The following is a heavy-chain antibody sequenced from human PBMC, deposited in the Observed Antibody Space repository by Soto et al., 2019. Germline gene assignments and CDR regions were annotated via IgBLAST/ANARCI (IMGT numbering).Heavy chain of an antibody. CDR1: GYTFTGYY. CDR2: INPNSGGT. CDR3: ARESEDLTSNFDY. J-gene: IGHJ4*02. Sequence: ASVKVSCKASGYTFTGYYMHWVRQAPGQGLEWMAGINPNSGGTNYAQKFQGRVTMTRDTSINTAYMELNSLRAEDTAVYYCARESEDLTSNFDYWGQGTLVTVSS. V-gene: IGHV1-2*02.